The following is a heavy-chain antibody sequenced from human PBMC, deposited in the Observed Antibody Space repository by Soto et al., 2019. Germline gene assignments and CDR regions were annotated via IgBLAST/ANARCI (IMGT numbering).Heavy chain of an antibody. CDR2: ISAYNGNP. J-gene: IGHJ4*02. Sequence: QVQLVQSGAEVKKPGASVKVSCKASGYTFTSYGISWVRQAPGQGLEWMGWISAYNGNPNYAQKLQGRVTMTTDTSTSTAHVEMRSLISDDTAVYYCARGQWLVLEPSNFDYWGQGTLVTVSS. CDR1: GYTFTSYG. D-gene: IGHD6-19*01. V-gene: IGHV1-18*01. CDR3: ARGQWLVLEPSNFDY.